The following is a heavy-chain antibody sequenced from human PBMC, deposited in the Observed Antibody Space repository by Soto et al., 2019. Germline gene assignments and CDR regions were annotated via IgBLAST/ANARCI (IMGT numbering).Heavy chain of an antibody. V-gene: IGHV3-72*01. Sequence: QPGGSLRLSCVASGFTFSDHYMDWVRQAPGKGLEWVGRTRNKANSYTTEYAASVKGRFTISRDDSKNSLYLQMNSLKTEDTAVYYCARGGYCSSASCYTDYYAMDVWGQGTTVTVSS. CDR3: ARGGYCSSASCYTDYYAMDV. CDR1: GFTFSDHY. J-gene: IGHJ6*02. D-gene: IGHD2-2*02. CDR2: TRNKANSYTT.